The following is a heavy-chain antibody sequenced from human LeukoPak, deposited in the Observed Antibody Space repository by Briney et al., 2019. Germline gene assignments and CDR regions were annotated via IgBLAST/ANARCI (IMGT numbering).Heavy chain of an antibody. CDR1: GCTFDNYG. J-gene: IGHJ4*02. Sequence: GRSLRLSCAASGCTFDNYGLTWVRQAPPKGQEWASGINWNGGNTDYADPANGPFTTTRGNTKHSLYLQMNSLRAEETAFSHCARDRYYDTRAFLDHWGQGTLVTVSS. V-gene: IGHV3-20*01. CDR2: INWNGGNT. D-gene: IGHD3-22*01. CDR3: ARDRYYDTRAFLDH.